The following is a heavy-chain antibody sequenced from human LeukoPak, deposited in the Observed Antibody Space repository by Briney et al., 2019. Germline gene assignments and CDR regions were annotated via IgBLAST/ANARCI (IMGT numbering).Heavy chain of an antibody. D-gene: IGHD2-21*01. CDR2: ISDGGRPL. Sequence: PGGSLRLSCAASGFIFSDYYMSWIRQAPGKGLEWVSFISDGGRPLHYADSVKGRFTISRDNAKNSLYLQMNSLRDEDTAVYYCAKDFRIGYSAHFDYWGQGALVTVSS. V-gene: IGHV3-11*01. CDR1: GFIFSDYY. J-gene: IGHJ4*02. CDR3: AKDFRIGYSAHFDY.